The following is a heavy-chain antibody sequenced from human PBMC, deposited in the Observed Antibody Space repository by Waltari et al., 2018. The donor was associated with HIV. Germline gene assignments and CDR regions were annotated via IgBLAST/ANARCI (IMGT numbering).Heavy chain of an antibody. Sequence: QVQLQESGPGLVRPSETLSLTCTVSGGSISSYCWSWIRQPPAKGLEWIGYIYYSGSTKYNPSLKSRVTISVDTSKNQFSLKLSSVTAADTAVYYCARDYYDSSGSSYGMDVWGQGTTVTVSS. CDR3: ARDYYDSSGSSYGMDV. CDR1: GGSISSYC. D-gene: IGHD3-22*01. V-gene: IGHV4-59*01. CDR2: IYYSGST. J-gene: IGHJ6*02.